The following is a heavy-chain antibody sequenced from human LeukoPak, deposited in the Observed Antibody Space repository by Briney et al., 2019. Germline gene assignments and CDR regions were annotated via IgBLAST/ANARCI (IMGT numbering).Heavy chain of an antibody. CDR3: ARSPGGYPHWLDP. Sequence: GASVKVSCKASGYTFTSYSISWVRQAPGQGLEWMGWIGTYNGNTNYAQKLQGRVTMTTDTSTSTAYMEVRSLRSDDTAVYYCARSPGGYPHWLDPWGQGTLVTVSS. CDR2: IGTYNGNT. CDR1: GYTFTSYS. D-gene: IGHD6-13*01. J-gene: IGHJ5*02. V-gene: IGHV1-18*01.